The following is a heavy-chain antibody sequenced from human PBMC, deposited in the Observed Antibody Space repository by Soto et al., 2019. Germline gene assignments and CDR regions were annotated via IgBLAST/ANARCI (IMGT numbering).Heavy chain of an antibody. CDR3: ARDQLYYNDISGRPLNAFDV. J-gene: IGHJ3*01. D-gene: IGHD3-22*01. Sequence: GGSLRLSCAAPGFTFRNYGMNWVRKAPGKGLEWVSYIGIGSSTKYYADSVKGRFTISRDNAKNSLYLQMNSLRAEDTAVYYCARDQLYYNDISGRPLNAFDVWGQGTMVTVSS. V-gene: IGHV3-48*01. CDR2: IGIGSSTK. CDR1: GFTFRNYG.